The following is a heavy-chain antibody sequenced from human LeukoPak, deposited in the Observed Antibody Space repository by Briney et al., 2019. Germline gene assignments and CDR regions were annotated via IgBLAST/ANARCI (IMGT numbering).Heavy chain of an antibody. CDR2: TSSSDAGT. J-gene: IGHJ4*02. CDR3: AKAPVTSCRGAYCYPFDS. V-gene: IGHV3-23*01. Sequence: GGSLRLSCAASGFTLSTYAMSWVRQTPGKGLEWVAATSSSDAGTYHADSVRGRFTISRDNSKNTLYLQMNSLRAQDAAVYFCAKAPVTSCRGAYCYPFDSWGQGTLVTVSS. D-gene: IGHD2-21*01. CDR1: GFTLSTYA.